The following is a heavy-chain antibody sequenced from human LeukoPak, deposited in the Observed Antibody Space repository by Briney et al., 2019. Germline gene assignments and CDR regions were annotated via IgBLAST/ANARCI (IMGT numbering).Heavy chain of an antibody. CDR3: AKDHGREGYHGMDV. CDR1: GFTFSSYA. J-gene: IGHJ6*02. CDR2: IDTSGGST. D-gene: IGHD1-14*01. Sequence: GGSLRLSCAASGFTFSSYAMGWVRQAPGKGLEWVSAIDTSGGSTYYADSVKGRFTISRDNSKNTLYLQMNSLRAEDTAVYYCAKDHGREGYHGMDVWGQGTTVTVSS. V-gene: IGHV3-23*01.